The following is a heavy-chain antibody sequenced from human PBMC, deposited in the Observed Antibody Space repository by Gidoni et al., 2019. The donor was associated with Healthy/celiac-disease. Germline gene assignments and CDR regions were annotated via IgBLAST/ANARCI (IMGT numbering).Heavy chain of an antibody. D-gene: IGHD1-26*01. CDR2: IYHSGST. CDR3: ARSGHGGPGAYYFDY. CDR1: GGSISSGGYS. J-gene: IGHJ4*02. Sequence: QLQLQESGSGLVKPSQTLSLPCAVSGGSISSGGYSWSWIRQPPGKGLEWIGYIYHSGSTYYNPSIKSRVTISVDKSKNQFSLKLSSVTAADTAVYYCARSGHGGPGAYYFDYWGQGTLVTVSS. V-gene: IGHV4-30-2*01.